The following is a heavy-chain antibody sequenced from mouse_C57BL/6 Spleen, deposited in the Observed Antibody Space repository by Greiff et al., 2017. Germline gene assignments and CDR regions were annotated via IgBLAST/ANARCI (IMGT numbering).Heavy chain of an antibody. D-gene: IGHD3-3*01. J-gene: IGHJ2*01. CDR1: GYTFTSYW. V-gene: IGHV1-52*01. CDR2: IDPSDSET. Sequence: VQLQQPGAELVRPGSSVKLSCKASGYTFTSYWMHWVKQRPIQGLEWIGNIDPSDSETHYNQKFKDKATLTVDKSSSTAYMQLSSLTSEDSAVYYWARMAGSYYFDYWGQGTTLTVSS. CDR3: ARMAGSYYFDY.